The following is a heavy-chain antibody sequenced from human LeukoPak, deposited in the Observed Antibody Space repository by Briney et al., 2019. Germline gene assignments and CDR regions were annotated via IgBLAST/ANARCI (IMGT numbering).Heavy chain of an antibody. D-gene: IGHD6-13*01. Sequence: GGSLRLSCAASGFTFSTYEMNWVRQAPGKGLEWLSYITSSGSGVHYADSVKGRFTISRDNAENSLYLQMNSLRADDTAVYYCARTPSSGSSWHWGRGTLVTVSS. J-gene: IGHJ4*02. CDR1: GFTFSTYE. CDR2: ITSSGSGV. V-gene: IGHV3-48*03. CDR3: ARTPSSGSSWH.